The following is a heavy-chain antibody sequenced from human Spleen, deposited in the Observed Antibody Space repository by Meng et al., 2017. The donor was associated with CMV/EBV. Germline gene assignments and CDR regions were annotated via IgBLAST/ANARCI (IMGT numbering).Heavy chain of an antibody. J-gene: IGHJ4*02. CDR1: FSGFA. CDR2: IRSKANSYAT. D-gene: IGHD3-3*01. Sequence: FSGFAMHWARQASGKGLEWIGSIRSKANSYATAYGASVKGRFTISRDDSENTAYLQMKSLKTEDTAVYYCTRAYDFWSGDYTGGVDYWGQGILVTVSS. CDR3: TRAYDFWSGDYTGGVDY. V-gene: IGHV3-73*01.